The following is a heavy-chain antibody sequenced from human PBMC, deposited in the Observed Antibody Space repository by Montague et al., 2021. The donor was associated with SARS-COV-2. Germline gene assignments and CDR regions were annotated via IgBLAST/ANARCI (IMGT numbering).Heavy chain of an antibody. CDR2: ISSSGSSI. J-gene: IGHJ4*02. CDR1: GFTFSSYE. V-gene: IGHV3-48*03. Sequence: SLRLSCAASGFTFSSYEMNWVRQAPGKGLEWVSYISSSGSSICYADSVKGRFTISRDNAKNSLYLQMNSLRAEDTAVYYCAREGYYDSSGCPLSYWGQGTLVTVSS. CDR3: AREGYYDSSGCPLSY. D-gene: IGHD3-22*01.